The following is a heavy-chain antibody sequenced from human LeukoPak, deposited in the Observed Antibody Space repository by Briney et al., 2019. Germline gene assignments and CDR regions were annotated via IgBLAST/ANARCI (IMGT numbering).Heavy chain of an antibody. CDR2: IYYGENT. Sequence: TSETLSLTCTVSGGSISSGPYYWGWIRQPPGKGLEWIGNIYYGENTYYNPSLKSRVTISIDTSKNQFYLKLSSLTAADTAVYYCARRDDSSGYHKIFDYWGPGTLVTVSS. D-gene: IGHD3-22*01. CDR1: GGSISSGPYY. CDR3: ARRDDSSGYHKIFDY. J-gene: IGHJ4*02. V-gene: IGHV4-39*01.